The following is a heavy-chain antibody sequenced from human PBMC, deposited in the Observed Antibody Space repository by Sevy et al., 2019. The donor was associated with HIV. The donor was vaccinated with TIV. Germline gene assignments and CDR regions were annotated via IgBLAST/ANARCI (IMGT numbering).Heavy chain of an antibody. CDR2: ISSSSSYI. Sequence: GGSLRLSCAASGFTFSSYSMNWVRQAPGKGLECVSSISSSSSYIYYADSVKGRFTISRDNAKNSLYLQMNSLRAEDTAVYYCARSSSSYPDYWGQGTLVTVSS. D-gene: IGHD6-6*01. CDR1: GFTFSSYS. CDR3: ARSSSSYPDY. V-gene: IGHV3-21*01. J-gene: IGHJ4*02.